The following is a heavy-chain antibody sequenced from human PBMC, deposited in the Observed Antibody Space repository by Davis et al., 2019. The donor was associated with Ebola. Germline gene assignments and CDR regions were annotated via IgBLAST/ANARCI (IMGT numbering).Heavy chain of an antibody. Sequence: GESLKISCAASGFTFSSYGMHWVRQAPGKGLEWVAVISYDGSNKYYADFVKGRFTISRDNSKNTLYLQMNSLRAEDTAVYYCAKGKDTAMVYVPHDYWGQGTLVTVSS. CDR3: AKGKDTAMVYVPHDY. D-gene: IGHD5-18*01. CDR2: ISYDGSNK. J-gene: IGHJ4*02. V-gene: IGHV3-30*18. CDR1: GFTFSSYG.